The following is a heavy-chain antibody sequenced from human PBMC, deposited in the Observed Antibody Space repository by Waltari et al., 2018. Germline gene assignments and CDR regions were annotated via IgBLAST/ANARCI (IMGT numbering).Heavy chain of an antibody. CDR1: GSTLTDLS. CDR3: ATDRRGHSSGWYGAFDI. D-gene: IGHD6-19*01. Sequence: QVQLVQSGAEMKKPGASVKVSCKVSGSTLTDLSMHWLRQAPGKGLEWMGGFDPEDGETIYAQKFQGRVTMTEDTSTDTAYMELSSLRSEDTAVYYCATDRRGHSSGWYGAFDIWGQGTMVTVSS. V-gene: IGHV1-24*01. CDR2: FDPEDGET. J-gene: IGHJ3*02.